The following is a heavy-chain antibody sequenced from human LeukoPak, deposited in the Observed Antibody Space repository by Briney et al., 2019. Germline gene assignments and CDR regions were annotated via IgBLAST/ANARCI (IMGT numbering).Heavy chain of an antibody. V-gene: IGHV3-23*01. CDR3: AKAVRELFPDYFDY. Sequence: PGGSLRLSCTASGFTFRNYAMSWVRQAPGKGLEWVSAISGSGGATDYADSVKGRFTVSKDISKNTWYLQMNSLRAEDTAVYYCAKAVRELFPDYFDYWGQGILVTVSS. D-gene: IGHD1-26*01. J-gene: IGHJ4*02. CDR2: ISGSGGAT. CDR1: GFTFRNYA.